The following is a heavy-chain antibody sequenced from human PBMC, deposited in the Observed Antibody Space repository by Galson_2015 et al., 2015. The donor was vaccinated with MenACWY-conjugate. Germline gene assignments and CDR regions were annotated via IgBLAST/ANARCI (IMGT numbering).Heavy chain of an antibody. CDR3: ARDTRGPFDY. CDR1: GFTFSSYW. J-gene: IGHJ4*02. CDR2: IKQDGREK. Sequence: SLRLSCAASGFTFSSYWMSWVRQAPGKGLEWVANIKQDGREKNYVDSVKGRFTISRDNADNSVYLQMDSLRVEDTAVYYCARDTRGPFDYWGQGTRVTFSS. V-gene: IGHV3-7*03.